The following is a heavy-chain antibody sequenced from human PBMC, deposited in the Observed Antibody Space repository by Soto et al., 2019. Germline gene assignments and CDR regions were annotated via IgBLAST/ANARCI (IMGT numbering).Heavy chain of an antibody. V-gene: IGHV4-34*01. CDR2: INHSGST. CDR1: GGSFSGYY. Sequence: PSETLSLTCAVYGGSFSGYYWSWIRQPPGKGLEWIGEINHSGSTNSNPSLKSRVTISVDTSKNQFSLKLSSVTAADTAVYYCARYDYGDYFDYWGQGTLVTVSS. D-gene: IGHD4-17*01. CDR3: ARYDYGDYFDY. J-gene: IGHJ4*02.